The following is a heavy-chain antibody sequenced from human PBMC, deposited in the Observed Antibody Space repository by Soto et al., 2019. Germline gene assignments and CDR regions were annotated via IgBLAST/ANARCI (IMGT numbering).Heavy chain of an antibody. Sequence: SETLSLTCTVSGGSIISSSYYWGWIRQPPGKGLEWIGSIYYSGSTYYNPSLKSRVTISVDTSKNQFSLKLSSVTAADTAVYYCARISGWYGTGYWYFDLWGRGTLVTVS. CDR3: ARISGWYGTGYWYFDL. D-gene: IGHD6-19*01. CDR2: IYYSGST. V-gene: IGHV4-39*01. CDR1: GGSIISSSYY. J-gene: IGHJ2*01.